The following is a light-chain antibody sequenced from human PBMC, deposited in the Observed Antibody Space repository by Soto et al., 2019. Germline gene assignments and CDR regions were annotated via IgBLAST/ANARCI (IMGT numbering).Light chain of an antibody. CDR1: QSISSY. CDR2: AAS. V-gene: IGKV1-39*01. J-gene: IGKJ1*01. Sequence: DIQMTQSPSSLSASVGDRATITCRASQSISSYLNWYQQKPGKTPKLLLYAASSLQSGVPSRFSGSGSGTDFTLAISSLQPEDVAIYYCQQSYITPHTFGQGTKVAI. CDR3: QQSYITPHT.